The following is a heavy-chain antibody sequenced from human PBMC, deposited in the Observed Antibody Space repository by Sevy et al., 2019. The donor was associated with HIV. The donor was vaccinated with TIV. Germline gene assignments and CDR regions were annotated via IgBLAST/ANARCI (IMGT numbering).Heavy chain of an antibody. CDR1: GFTFSSYA. CDR3: ARDKVVVVPAAMAPYYYYYGMDV. V-gene: IGHV3-30*04. CDR2: ISYDGSNK. J-gene: IGHJ6*02. D-gene: IGHD2-2*01. Sequence: GGSLRLSCAASGFTFSSYAMHWVRQAPGKGLEWVAVISYDGSNKYYADSVKRRFTISRDNSKNTLYLQMNSLRAEDTAVYYCARDKVVVVPAAMAPYYYYYGMDVWGQGTTVTVSS.